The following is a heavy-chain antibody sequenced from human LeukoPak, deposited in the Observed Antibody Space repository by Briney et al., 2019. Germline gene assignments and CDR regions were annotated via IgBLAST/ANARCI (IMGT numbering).Heavy chain of an antibody. Sequence: GGSLRLSCAASGFIFDDYAMHWVRQAPGKGLEWVSGISWNSGNIDYADSVKGRFTISRDNAKNSLYLQMNSLRAEDTAVYYCAKLRSRYGDYGEGYWGQGTLVTVSS. V-gene: IGHV3-9*01. CDR1: GFIFDDYA. D-gene: IGHD4-17*01. CDR2: ISWNSGNI. J-gene: IGHJ4*02. CDR3: AKLRSRYGDYGEGY.